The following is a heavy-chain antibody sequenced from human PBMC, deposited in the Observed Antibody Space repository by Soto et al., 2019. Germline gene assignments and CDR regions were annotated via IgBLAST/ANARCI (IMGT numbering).Heavy chain of an antibody. CDR1: GASTDSTIHY. Sequence: QLQLQESGPGLVKPSETLSLTCNVSGASTDSTIHYWAWIRQSPGKGLEWIGSISHSGSTHYNPSLKSRITISAHKSKNQFSLTLTTVTPADTAVYFCARHMDYNILTGYFDWGQGTLVTVS. D-gene: IGHD3-9*01. V-gene: IGHV4-39*01. CDR3: ARHMDYNILTGYFD. J-gene: IGHJ4*02. CDR2: ISHSGST.